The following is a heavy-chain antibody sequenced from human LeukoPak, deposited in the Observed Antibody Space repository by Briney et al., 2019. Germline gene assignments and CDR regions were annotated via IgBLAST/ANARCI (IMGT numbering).Heavy chain of an antibody. J-gene: IGHJ4*02. CDR3: ARRVPSGFVDS. V-gene: IGHV4-4*07. D-gene: IGHD5-12*01. CDR1: GGSISSYY. CDR2: IYRSGST. Sequence: SETLSLTCSVSGGSISSYYWNWIRQPAGTGLEWIGRIYRSGSTNYSPSLKSRISMSIDTSKSQFSLKLSSVTAADTAMYYCARRVPSGFVDSWGQGTLVTVSS.